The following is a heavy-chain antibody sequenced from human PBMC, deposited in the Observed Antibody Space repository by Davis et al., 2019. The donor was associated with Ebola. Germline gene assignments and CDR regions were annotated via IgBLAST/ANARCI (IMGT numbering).Heavy chain of an antibody. D-gene: IGHD1-14*01. V-gene: IGHV4-34*01. CDR2: INHSGST. J-gene: IGHJ6*02. Sequence: MPSETLSLTCAVYGGSFSGYYWSWIRQPPGKGLEWIGEINHSGSTNYNPSLKSRVTISVDTSKNQFSLKLSSVTAADTAVYYCARAGRMGYYYYGMDVWGQGTTVTVSS. CDR1: GGSFSGYY. CDR3: ARAGRMGYYYYGMDV.